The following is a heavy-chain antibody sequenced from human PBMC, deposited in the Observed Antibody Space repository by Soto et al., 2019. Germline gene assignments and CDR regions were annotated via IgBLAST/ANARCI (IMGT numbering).Heavy chain of an antibody. CDR3: ANDRIFGVVRENPVFDY. J-gene: IGHJ4*02. CDR2: IGESGTPT. D-gene: IGHD3-3*02. Sequence: GGSLRLSCAASGFTFSSYAMKWVRQAPGKGLEWVSLIGESGTPTYYADSVKGRFTISRDNSKNTLYLEMYSLRAEDTAVYYCANDRIFGVVRENPVFDYWGQGTLVTVSS. V-gene: IGHV3-23*01. CDR1: GFTFSSYA.